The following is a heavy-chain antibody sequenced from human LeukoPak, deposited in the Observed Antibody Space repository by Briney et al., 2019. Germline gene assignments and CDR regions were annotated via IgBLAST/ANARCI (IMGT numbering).Heavy chain of an antibody. CDR1: GGTFSSYA. Sequence: ASVKVSCKASGGTFSSYAISWVRQAPGQGLEWMGGIIPIFGTANYAQKLQGRVTITADESTSTAYMELSSLRSEDTAVYYCARSNPGLGSVEDYWGQGTLVTVSS. J-gene: IGHJ4*02. CDR3: ARSNPGLGSVEDY. V-gene: IGHV1-69*13. D-gene: IGHD2-15*01. CDR2: IIPIFGTA.